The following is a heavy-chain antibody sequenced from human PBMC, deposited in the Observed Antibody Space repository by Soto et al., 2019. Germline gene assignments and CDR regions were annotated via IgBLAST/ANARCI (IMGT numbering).Heavy chain of an antibody. D-gene: IGHD2-21*02. V-gene: IGHV3-23*01. Sequence: EVQLLESGGDLVQPGGSLRLSCAASGFTFSDFAMMWVRQAPGQGPECVSAISAGGVATYYADSVMGRFTISRDNSRNTLSLQMNSLRGEDTAVYYCAKRLTSGDEGFWGRGTLVTVSS. CDR3: AKRLTSGDEGF. J-gene: IGHJ4*02. CDR2: ISAGGVAT. CDR1: GFTFSDFA.